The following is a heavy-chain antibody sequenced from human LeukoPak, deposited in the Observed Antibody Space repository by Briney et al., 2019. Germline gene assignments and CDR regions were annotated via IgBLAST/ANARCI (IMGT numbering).Heavy chain of an antibody. CDR1: GGSISSYY. V-gene: IGHV4-4*07. D-gene: IGHD3-9*01. J-gene: IGHJ3*02. CDR3: ASLIFHDPLRYFDYRIDNAFDI. CDR2: IYTSGST. Sequence: SETLSLTCTVSGGSISSYYWSWIRQPAGKGLEWTGRIYTSGSTNYNPSLKSRVTMSVDTSKNQFSLKLSSVTAADTAVYYCASLIFHDPLRYFDYRIDNAFDIWGQGTMVTVSS.